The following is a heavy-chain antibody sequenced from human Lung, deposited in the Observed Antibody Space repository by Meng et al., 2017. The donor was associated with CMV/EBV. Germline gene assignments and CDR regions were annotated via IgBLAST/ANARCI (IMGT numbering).Heavy chain of an antibody. J-gene: IGHJ6*02. Sequence: GESLKISCAASGFTFSSYAMHWVRQAPGKGLEWVAVISYDGSNKYYADSVKGRFTISRDNSKNTLYLQMNSLRAEDTAVYYCARAFYDSIFDGMDVWGQGTTVTVSS. V-gene: IGHV3-30*04. D-gene: IGHD3-22*01. CDR2: ISYDGSNK. CDR1: GFTFSSYA. CDR3: ARAFYDSIFDGMDV.